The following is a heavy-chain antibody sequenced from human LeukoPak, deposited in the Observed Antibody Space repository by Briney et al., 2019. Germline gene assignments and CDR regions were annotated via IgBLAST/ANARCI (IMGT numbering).Heavy chain of an antibody. CDR3: ARQLGGLGAFDI. D-gene: IGHD3-10*01. Sequence: PSETLSLTCTVAGGSISSYYWSWVRQPPGKGLEWIEYIYYSGSTKYSPHLRSRVTISVDTSKDQFSLKLSCVAAADTAVYYYARQLGGLGAFDIWGGRTMVTVSS. CDR2: IYYSGST. V-gene: IGHV4-59*08. CDR1: GGSISSYY. J-gene: IGHJ3*02.